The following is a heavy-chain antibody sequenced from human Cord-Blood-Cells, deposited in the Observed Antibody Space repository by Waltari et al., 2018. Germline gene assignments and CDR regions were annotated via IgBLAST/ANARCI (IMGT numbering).Heavy chain of an antibody. J-gene: IGHJ5*02. D-gene: IGHD7-27*01. CDR3: ARDLELGNWFDP. Sequence: EVQLVEAGGGLVKPGGSLSLSWAASGLTFGSYSCNWVRQAPGKGLEWVSSISSSSSYIYYADSVKGRFTISRDNAKNSLYLQMNSLRAEDTAVYYCARDLELGNWFDPWGQGTLVTVSS. CDR2: ISSSSSYI. CDR1: GLTFGSYS. V-gene: IGHV3-21*01.